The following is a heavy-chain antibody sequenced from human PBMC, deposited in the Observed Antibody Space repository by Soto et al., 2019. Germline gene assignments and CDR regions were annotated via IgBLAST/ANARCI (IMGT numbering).Heavy chain of an antibody. D-gene: IGHD6-6*01. CDR2: NYPGDSDT. CDR1: GYSFTNYW. Sequence: PGESLKISCSCSGYSFTNYWSGWVRQLPGKRLDWKGINYPGDSDTRDSPSYQGQVINAADKSISTAYLQWSSLKALDTAMYYCARQLQYSRSSNYYYFGMDVWGQGTTVTGS. CDR3: ARQLQYSRSSNYYYFGMDV. J-gene: IGHJ6*02. V-gene: IGHV5-51*01.